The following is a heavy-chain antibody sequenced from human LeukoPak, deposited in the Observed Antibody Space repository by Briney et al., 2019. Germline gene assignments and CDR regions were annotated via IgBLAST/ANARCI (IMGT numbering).Heavy chain of an antibody. J-gene: IGHJ4*02. CDR2: INPNSGGT. D-gene: IGHD3-10*01. V-gene: IGHV1-2*02. CDR1: GYTLTGYY. CDR3: ARSNGRYYYGSGSYYAGQN. Sequence: ASVKVSCKASGYTLTGYYMHWVRQAPGQGLEWMGWINPNSGGTNYAQKFQGRVTMTRDTSISTAYMELSRLRSDDTAVYYCARSNGRYYYGSGSYYAGQNWGQGTLVTVSS.